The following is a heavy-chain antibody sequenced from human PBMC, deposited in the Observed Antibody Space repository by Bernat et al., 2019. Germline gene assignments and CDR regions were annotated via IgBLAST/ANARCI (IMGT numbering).Heavy chain of an antibody. CDR3: ARSLRAGGYELDY. V-gene: IGHV4-34*01. Sequence: QVQLQQWGAGLLKPSETLSLTCAVYGGSFSGYYWSWIRQPPGKGLEWIGEINHSGSTNYNPSLKSRVTISVDTSKNQFSLKLSSVTAADTAVYYCARSLRAGGYELDYWGQGTLVTVSS. CDR2: INHSGST. J-gene: IGHJ4*02. CDR1: GGSFSGYY. D-gene: IGHD5-12*01.